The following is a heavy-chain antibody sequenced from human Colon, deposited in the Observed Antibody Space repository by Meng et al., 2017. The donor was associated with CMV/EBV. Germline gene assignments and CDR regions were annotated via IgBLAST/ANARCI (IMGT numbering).Heavy chain of an antibody. D-gene: IGHD3-16*01. CDR1: GYTFNKHG. CDR3: ARDLFSPGGNSCFDN. Sequence: SGYTFNKHGINWVGQAAGRGLEWMGGFNIWNGDIKYEQKLQGRRTVSADTSTSTAYMELRSLTSDDTAVYYCARDLFSPGGNSCFDNWGQGTLVTVSS. CDR2: FNIWNGDI. V-gene: IGHV1-18*01. J-gene: IGHJ4*02.